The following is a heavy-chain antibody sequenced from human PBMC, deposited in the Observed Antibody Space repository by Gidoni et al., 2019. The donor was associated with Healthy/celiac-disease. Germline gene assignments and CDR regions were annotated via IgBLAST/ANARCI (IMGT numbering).Heavy chain of an antibody. CDR2: INHSGST. D-gene: IGHD6-13*01. V-gene: IGHV4-34*01. CDR3: ARIGDEQQLPIDY. Sequence: QVQLQQWGAGLLQPSETLSLTCAVYGGSFSGYYWSWIRQPPGKGLEWIGEINHSGSTNYNPSLKSRVTISVDTSKNQFSLKLSSVTAADTAVYYCARIGDEQQLPIDYWGQGTLVTVSS. J-gene: IGHJ4*02. CDR1: GGSFSGYY.